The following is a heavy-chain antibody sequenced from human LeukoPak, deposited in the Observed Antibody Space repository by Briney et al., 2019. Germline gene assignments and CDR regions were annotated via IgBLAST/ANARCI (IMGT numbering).Heavy chain of an antibody. CDR2: IRGGADDT. D-gene: IGHD5-12*01. V-gene: IGHV3-23*01. CDR1: GFTFSTYW. J-gene: IGHJ5*02. CDR3: ATSGFSGYDHPS. Sequence: PGGSLRLSCAASGFTFSTYWMHWVRQAPGKGLEWVSVIRGGADDTSYADSVKGRFTISRDNSKNTLFLQMDGLRVEDTAVYYCATSGFSGYDHPSWGQGTLVTVPS.